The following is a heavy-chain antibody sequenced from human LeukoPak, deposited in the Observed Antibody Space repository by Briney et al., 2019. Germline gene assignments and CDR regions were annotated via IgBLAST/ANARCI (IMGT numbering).Heavy chain of an antibody. V-gene: IGHV3-21*01. J-gene: IGHJ4*02. CDR3: AREIFWSGYYSNLHFDY. CDR2: ISSSGSYI. D-gene: IGHD3-3*01. Sequence: GGSLRLSCAASEFTFSSYNMNWVRQAPGKGLEWVSSISSSGSYIYYADSVKGRFTISRDNAKNSLYLQMNSLRAEDTAVYYCAREIFWSGYYSNLHFDYWGQGTLVTVSS. CDR1: EFTFSSYN.